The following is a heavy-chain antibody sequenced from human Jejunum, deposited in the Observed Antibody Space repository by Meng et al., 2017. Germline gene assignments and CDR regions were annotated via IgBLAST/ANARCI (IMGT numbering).Heavy chain of an antibody. CDR1: GFTFSNYW. J-gene: IGHJ4*02. Sequence: GGSLRLSCATSGFTFSNYWMNWVRQAPGKGLEWVANIKADGTEKYYVDSVKGRFTISRDNAKNSLYLQMNSLRTEDTAVYYCTRYRDSIDYWGQGTLVTVSS. CDR3: TRYRDSIDY. V-gene: IGHV3-7*01. CDR2: IKADGTEK. D-gene: IGHD2-15*01.